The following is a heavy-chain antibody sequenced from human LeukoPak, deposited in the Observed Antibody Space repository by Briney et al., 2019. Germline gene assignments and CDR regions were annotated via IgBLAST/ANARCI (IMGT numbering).Heavy chain of an antibody. D-gene: IGHD6-19*01. CDR1: GYTFTSYG. CDR2: ISAYNGNT. V-gene: IGHV1-18*01. CDR3: ARFGLGRHIEVAGIAFDI. Sequence: ASVKVSCKASGYTFTSYGISWVRQASGQGLEWMGWISAYNGNTNYAQKLQGRVTMTTDTSTSTAYMELRSLRSDDTALYYCARFGLGRHIEVAGIAFDIWGQGTMVTVSS. J-gene: IGHJ3*02.